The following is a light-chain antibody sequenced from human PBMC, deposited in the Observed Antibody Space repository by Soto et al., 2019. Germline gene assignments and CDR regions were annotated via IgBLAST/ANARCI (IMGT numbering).Light chain of an antibody. CDR2: GVS. Sequence: PGERATRSCKASQSVSSNYFAWYQQKPGQAPRLLIYGVSSRATGIPDRFSGSGSGTDFTLTISRLEPEDFAVYYCEQYGSSPRTFGQGTKVDIK. CDR3: EQYGSSPRT. V-gene: IGKV3-20*01. CDR1: QSVSSNY. J-gene: IGKJ1*01.